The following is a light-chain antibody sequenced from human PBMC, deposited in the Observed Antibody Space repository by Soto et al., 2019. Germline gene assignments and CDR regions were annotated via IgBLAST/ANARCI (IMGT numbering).Light chain of an antibody. CDR1: SSNIGNNA. CDR3: AAWDDILNGVV. J-gene: IGLJ2*01. V-gene: IGLV1-36*01. Sequence: QSALTQPPSVSEAPRQRVTISCSGSSSNIGNNAVNWYQQLPGKAPKLLMYYDDLLPSGVSDRFSGSKSGTSASLAISGLQSEDEADYYCAAWDDILNGVVFGGGTKLTVL. CDR2: YDD.